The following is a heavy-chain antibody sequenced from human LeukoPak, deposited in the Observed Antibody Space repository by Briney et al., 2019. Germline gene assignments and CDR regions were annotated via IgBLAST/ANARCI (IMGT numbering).Heavy chain of an antibody. V-gene: IGHV1-8*01. CDR1: GYTFTSFD. CDR2: MNPNSGNR. D-gene: IGHD2-15*01. J-gene: IGHJ5*02. Sequence: GASVKVSCKASGYTFTSFDINWVRQATGQGPEWMGWMNPNSGNRGYAQKFQGRVTMTRNTPINTAYMELSSLRSEDTAVYYCARRLGCANKTSCYNWFDPWGQGTLVTVSS. CDR3: ARRLGCANKTSCYNWFDP.